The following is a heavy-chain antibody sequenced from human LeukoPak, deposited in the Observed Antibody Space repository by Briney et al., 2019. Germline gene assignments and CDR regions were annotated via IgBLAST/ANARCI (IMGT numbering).Heavy chain of an antibody. CDR1: GGTFSSYA. J-gene: IGHJ4*02. V-gene: IGHV1-3*01. CDR3: AKVPPVTGCLYD. CDR2: INAGNGNT. D-gene: IGHD5/OR15-5a*01. Sequence: ASVKVSCKASGGTFSSYAISWVRQAPGQGLEWMGWINAGNGNTKYSQKFQGRVTITRDTSASTAYMELSSLRSEDTAVYFCAKVPPVTGCLYDWGQGTLVTVSS.